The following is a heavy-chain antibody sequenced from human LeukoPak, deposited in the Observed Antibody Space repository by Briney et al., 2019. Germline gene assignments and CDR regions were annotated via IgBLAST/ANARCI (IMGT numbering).Heavy chain of an antibody. CDR2: INHSGST. V-gene: IGHV4-34*01. CDR1: GGSFSGYY. D-gene: IGHD6-13*01. Sequence: SETLSLTCAVYGGSFSGYYWSWIRQPPGKGLEWIGEINHSGSTNYNPSLKSRVTISVDTSKNQFSLKLSSVTAADTAVYYCARPTRGYSSSWYGYWGQGTLVTVSS. CDR3: ARPTRGYSSSWYGY. J-gene: IGHJ4*02.